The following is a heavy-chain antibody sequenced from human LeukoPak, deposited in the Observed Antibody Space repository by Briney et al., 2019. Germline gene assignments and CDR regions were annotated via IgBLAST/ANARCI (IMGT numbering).Heavy chain of an antibody. CDR1: VWSSSVTY. J-gene: IGHJ6*02. Sequence: PKPLSSTSTFKVWSSSVTYWSWIPHHPGKGRNGIGEINHSGSTNYNPSLKSRVTISVDTSKNQFSLKLSSVTAADTAVYYCARGRVILYYYYGMDVWGQGTTVTVSS. V-gene: IGHV4-34*01. CDR3: ARGRVILYYYYGMDV. CDR2: INHSGST. D-gene: IGHD2/OR15-2a*01.